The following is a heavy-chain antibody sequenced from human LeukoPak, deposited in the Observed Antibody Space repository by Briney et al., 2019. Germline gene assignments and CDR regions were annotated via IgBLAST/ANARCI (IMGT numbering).Heavy chain of an antibody. Sequence: ASVKVSCKASGYSLTNYYMHWVRQAPGQGLEWMGVINPRGGSTSYAQKFQDRVTMTRDTSTSTVYMELSSLTSEDTAVYYCARKSTGNYGGFYFDYWGQGTLVTVSS. V-gene: IGHV1-46*01. CDR1: GYSLTNYY. J-gene: IGHJ4*02. D-gene: IGHD2-8*02. CDR3: ARKSTGNYGGFYFDY. CDR2: INPRGGST.